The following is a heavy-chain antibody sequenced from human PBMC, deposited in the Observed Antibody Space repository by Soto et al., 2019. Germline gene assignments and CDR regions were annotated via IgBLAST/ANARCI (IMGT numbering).Heavy chain of an antibody. V-gene: IGHV1-18*04. CDR3: ARGQIQSDFDY. CDR2: ITAYNDNT. D-gene: IGHD3-3*01. Sequence: GSVKVSCKASGYTFTSYGLNWVRQAPGQGLEWMGWITAYNDNTNYAQKVQGIAILTIDTSTTTGYMELRSLRSDDTAVYYCARGQIQSDFDYWGQGTLVTVSS. J-gene: IGHJ4*02. CDR1: GYTFTSYG.